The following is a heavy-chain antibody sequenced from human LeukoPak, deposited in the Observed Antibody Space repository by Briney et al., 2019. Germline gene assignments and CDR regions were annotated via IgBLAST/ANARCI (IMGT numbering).Heavy chain of an antibody. V-gene: IGHV3-23*01. Sequence: GGSLRLSCAASGFTFSTFAMIWVRQPPGKGLEWVSSIFPSGGEIHYADSVRGRFTISRDNSKSTLSLQMNSLRAEDTAIYYCATYRQVLLPFESGGQGTLVTVSS. CDR3: ATYRQVLLPFES. CDR2: IFPSGGEI. D-gene: IGHD2-8*02. J-gene: IGHJ4*02. CDR1: GFTFSTFA.